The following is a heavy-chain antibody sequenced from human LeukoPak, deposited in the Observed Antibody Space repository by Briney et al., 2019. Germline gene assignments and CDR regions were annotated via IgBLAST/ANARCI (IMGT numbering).Heavy chain of an antibody. V-gene: IGHV4-59*01. CDR2: IYYSGST. D-gene: IGHD3-16*01. CDR3: ARDPLSPTFGVGGFDP. J-gene: IGHJ5*02. Sequence: SETLSLTCTVSGGSISSYYWSWIRQPPGKGLEWIGYIYYSGSTNYNPSLKSRVTISVDTSKNQFSLKLSSVTAADTAVYYCARDPLSPTFGVGGFDPWGQGTLVTVSS. CDR1: GGSISSYY.